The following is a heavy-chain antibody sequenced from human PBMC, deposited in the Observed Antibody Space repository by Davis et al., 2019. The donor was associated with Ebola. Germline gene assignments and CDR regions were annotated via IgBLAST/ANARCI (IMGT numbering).Heavy chain of an antibody. CDR1: GYTFKNSA. Sequence: ASVQVSCKASGYTFKNSAISWVRQAPGQGLEWMGGISAYNGNTAYAQILQGRVTMTTDTSTSTAYMELRSLRSDDTAVYYCARGYCSGGSCYSGDYWGQGTLVTVSS. D-gene: IGHD2-15*01. V-gene: IGHV1-18*01. CDR3: ARGYCSGGSCYSGDY. CDR2: ISAYNGNT. J-gene: IGHJ4*02.